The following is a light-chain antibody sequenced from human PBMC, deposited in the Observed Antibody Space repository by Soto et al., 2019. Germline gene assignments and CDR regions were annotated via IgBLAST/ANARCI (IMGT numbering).Light chain of an antibody. CDR3: QQYGSSSGT. CDR1: QIISNNY. Sequence: ESVLTQSPGTLSLTPGERATLSCRASQIISNNYLAWYQQKPGQAPRLLIYGASSRATGIPDRFSGSGSGTDFTLTISRLEPEDFAVYYFQQYGSSSGTFGQGTKVAIK. J-gene: IGKJ1*01. CDR2: GAS. V-gene: IGKV3-20*01.